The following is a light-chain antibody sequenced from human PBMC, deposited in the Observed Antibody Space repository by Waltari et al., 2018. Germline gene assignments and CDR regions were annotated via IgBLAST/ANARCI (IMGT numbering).Light chain of an antibody. CDR1: QSVSSSY. CDR3: QQYGSSPWT. CDR2: GAS. V-gene: IGKV3-20*01. J-gene: IGKJ1*01. Sequence: EIVLTQSPGTLSLSPGERATLSCRASQSVSSSYLAWYQQKPGQAPRLLIDGASSRATGIPDMFSGSGSGTDFTLTISILEPEDFAVYYCQQYGSSPWTFGQGTKVEIK.